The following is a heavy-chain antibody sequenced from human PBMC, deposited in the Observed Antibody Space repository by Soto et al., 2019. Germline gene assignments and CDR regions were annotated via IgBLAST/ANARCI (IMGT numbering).Heavy chain of an antibody. Sequence: GGSLRLSCAASGFTFSGSAMHWVRQASGKGLEWVGRIRSKANSYATAYAASVKGRFTISRDDSKNTAYLQMNSLKTEDTAVYYCTRLGLDSGYDSYYYYGMDVWGQGTTVTVSS. CDR1: GFTFSGSA. D-gene: IGHD5-12*01. V-gene: IGHV3-73*01. J-gene: IGHJ6*02. CDR3: TRLGLDSGYDSYYYYGMDV. CDR2: IRSKANSYAT.